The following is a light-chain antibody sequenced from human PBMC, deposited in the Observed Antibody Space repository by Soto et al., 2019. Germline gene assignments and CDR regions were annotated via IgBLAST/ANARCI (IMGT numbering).Light chain of an antibody. CDR2: GAS. J-gene: IGKJ5*01. V-gene: IGKV3-15*01. Sequence: EIVMTQSPATLSVSPGERATLSCRASQSVSSNLAWYQKKPGQAPRLLIYGASTRATGIPARFSGSGSGTKFTLTISSLQSEDFAVYYCQQYNNWLPVTFGQGTRLEIK. CDR1: QSVSSN. CDR3: QQYNNWLPVT.